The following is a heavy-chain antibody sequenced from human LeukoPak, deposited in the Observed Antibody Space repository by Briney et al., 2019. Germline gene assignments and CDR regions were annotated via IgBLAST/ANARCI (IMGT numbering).Heavy chain of an antibody. V-gene: IGHV4-34*01. CDR1: GGSFSGYY. CDR3: ARGYCSGGSCYPTSRHYYYGMDV. D-gene: IGHD2-15*01. Sequence: PSETLSLTCAVYGGSFSGYYWRWIRQPPGKGLEWIGEINHSGSTNYNPSLKSRVTISVDTSKNQFSLKLSSVTAADTAVYYCARGYCSGGSCYPTSRHYYYGMDVWGQGTTVTVSS. J-gene: IGHJ6*02. CDR2: INHSGST.